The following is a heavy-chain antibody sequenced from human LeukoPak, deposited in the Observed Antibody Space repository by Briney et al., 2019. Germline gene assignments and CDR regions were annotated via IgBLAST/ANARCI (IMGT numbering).Heavy chain of an antibody. CDR3: ARAPYDSSGYFC. D-gene: IGHD3-22*01. J-gene: IGHJ4*02. V-gene: IGHV1-2*06. CDR2: IDPNTGGT. Sequence: ASVKVSCKTSGYTFTNYYIHWVRQAPGQGLEWMGRIDPNTGGTKSAKNFQGRVTMTRDTSISTAYMALSGLRSDDTAVYYCARAPYDSSGYFCWGQGTLVTVSS. CDR1: GYTFTNYY.